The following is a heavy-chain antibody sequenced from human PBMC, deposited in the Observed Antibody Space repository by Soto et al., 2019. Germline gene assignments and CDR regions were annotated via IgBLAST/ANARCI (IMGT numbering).Heavy chain of an antibody. CDR1: GGSISSSSYY. V-gene: IGHV4-39*01. D-gene: IGHD2-15*01. Sequence: QLQLQESGPGLVKPSETLSLTCTVSGGSISSSSYYWGWIRQPPGKGLEWIGSIYYSGITYYNPSLKSRVTISVDTSKNQFSLKLSSVTAADTAVYYCARGRSGGSCYEAWGQGTLVTVSS. CDR3: ARGRSGGSCYEA. CDR2: IYYSGIT. J-gene: IGHJ5*02.